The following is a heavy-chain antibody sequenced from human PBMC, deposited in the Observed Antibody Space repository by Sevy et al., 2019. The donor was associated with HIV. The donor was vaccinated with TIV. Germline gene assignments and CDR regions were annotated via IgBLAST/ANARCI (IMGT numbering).Heavy chain of an antibody. V-gene: IGHV3-74*01. CDR2: INSDGSST. CDR1: GFTFSSYW. J-gene: IGHJ4*02. CDR3: ARDGGDYDYIWGSYRYFDY. Sequence: GGSLRLSCAASGFTFSSYWMHWVRQAPGKGLVWVSRINSDGSSTSYADSVKGRFTISRDNAKNTLYLQMNSLRADDTAVYYCARDGGDYDYIWGSYRYFDYWGQGTLVTVSS. D-gene: IGHD3-16*02.